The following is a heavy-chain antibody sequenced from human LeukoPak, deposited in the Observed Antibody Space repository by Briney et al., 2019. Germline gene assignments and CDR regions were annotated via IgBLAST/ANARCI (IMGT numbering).Heavy chain of an antibody. V-gene: IGHV4-39*07. D-gene: IGHD3-10*01. CDR1: GGSISSGSYY. Sequence: PSQTLSLTCTVSGGSISSGSYYWSWIRQPPGKGLEWIGEINHSGSTNYNPSLKSRVTISVDTSKNQFSLKLSSVTAADTAVYYCARLSFTMVRGVIFKYWGQGTLVTVSS. CDR2: INHSGST. CDR3: ARLSFTMVRGVIFKY. J-gene: IGHJ4*02.